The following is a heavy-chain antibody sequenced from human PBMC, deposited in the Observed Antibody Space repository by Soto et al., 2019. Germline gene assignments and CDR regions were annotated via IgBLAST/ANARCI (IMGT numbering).Heavy chain of an antibody. J-gene: IGHJ5*02. D-gene: IGHD2-21*01. CDR2: INPNSGGT. Sequence: ASVKVSCKASGYTFTGYYMHWVRQAPGQGLEWMGWINPNSGGTNYAQKFQGWVTMTRDTSISTAYMELSRLRSDDTAVYYCARDLSWWWPSNCFDPWGQGTLVTVSS. V-gene: IGHV1-2*04. CDR1: GYTFTGYY. CDR3: ARDLSWWWPSNCFDP.